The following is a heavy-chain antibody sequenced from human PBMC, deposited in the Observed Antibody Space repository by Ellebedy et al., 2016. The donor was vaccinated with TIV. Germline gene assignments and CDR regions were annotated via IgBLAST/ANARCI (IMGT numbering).Heavy chain of an antibody. CDR2: ISYDGSNK. D-gene: IGHD2-21*02. CDR3: ARDQLRCGGDCYSLPRYYFDY. Sequence: GESLKISCAASGFTFSSHGMHWVRQAPGKGLAWVAVISYDGSNKYYADSVKGRFTISRDSSKNTLYLQMNSLRAEDTAVYYCARDQLRCGGDCYSLPRYYFDYWGQGTLVTVSS. CDR1: GFTFSSHG. J-gene: IGHJ4*02. V-gene: IGHV3-30*03.